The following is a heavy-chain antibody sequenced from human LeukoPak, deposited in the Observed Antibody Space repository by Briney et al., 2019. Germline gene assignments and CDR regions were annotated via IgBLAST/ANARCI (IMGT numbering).Heavy chain of an antibody. CDR1: GFTFSSYG. CDR2: IWYDGSNK. CDR3: ARDRYYGSGSYPHDN. V-gene: IGHV3-33*01. D-gene: IGHD3-10*01. Sequence: GGSLRLSCAASGFTFSSYGMHWVRQAPGKGLEWVAVIWYDGSNKYYADSVKGRFTISRDNSKNTLYLQMNSLRAEDTAVYYCARDRYYGSGSYPHDNWGQGTLVTVSS. J-gene: IGHJ4*02.